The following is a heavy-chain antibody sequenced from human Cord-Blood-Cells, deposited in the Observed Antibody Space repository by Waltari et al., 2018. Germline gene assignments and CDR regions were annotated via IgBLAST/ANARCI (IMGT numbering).Heavy chain of an antibody. V-gene: IGHV1-24*01. J-gene: IGHJ5*02. CDR2: FDPEDGET. CDR1: GYTLTELS. CDR3: ATDLKFGGRGTSCCNWFDP. Sequence: QVQLVQSGAEVKKPGASVKVSCKVSGYTLTELSMHWVRQAPGKGLEWMGCFDPEDGETIYAQKFQGRVTMTEDTSTDTAYMELSSLRSEDTAVYYCATDLKFGGRGTSCCNWFDPWGHGTLVTVSS. D-gene: IGHD2-2*01.